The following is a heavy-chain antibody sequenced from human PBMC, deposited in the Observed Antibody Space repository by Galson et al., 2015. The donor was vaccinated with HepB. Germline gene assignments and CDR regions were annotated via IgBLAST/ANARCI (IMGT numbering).Heavy chain of an antibody. D-gene: IGHD4-23*01. CDR3: ARGDYGGTLDY. J-gene: IGHJ4*02. CDR1: GFTFSSYS. CDR2: ISSSSSTI. V-gene: IGHV3-48*01. Sequence: SLRLSCAASGFTFSSYSMNWVRQAPGKGLEWVSYISSSSSTIYYADSVKGRFTISRDNAKNSLYLQMNSLRAEDTAVYYCARGDYGGTLDYWGQGTLVTVSS.